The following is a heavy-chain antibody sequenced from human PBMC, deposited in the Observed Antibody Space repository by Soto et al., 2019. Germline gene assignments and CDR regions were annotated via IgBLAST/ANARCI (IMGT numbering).Heavy chain of an antibody. J-gene: IGHJ3*01. CDR2: LYDIDGS. D-gene: IGHD1-1*01. CDR3: ATWHEREHAYDV. V-gene: IGHV3-53*01. CDR1: GFTISGKKY. Sequence: DVQLVGSGGGLIQPGESLRLSCGAFGFTISGKKYVAWVSQAPGKGLEWVSALYDIDGSFYADSVKGRFTTSSDSSKTTVYLQMNDLRPDDTAVYYCATWHEREHAYDVWGLGTTVTVSS.